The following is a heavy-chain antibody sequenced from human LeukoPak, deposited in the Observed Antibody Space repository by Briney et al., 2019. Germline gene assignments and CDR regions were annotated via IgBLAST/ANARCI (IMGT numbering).Heavy chain of an antibody. V-gene: IGHV3-74*01. D-gene: IGHD7-27*01. Sequence: GGSLRLSCAASGFTFSSYWMHWVRKAPGKGLVWVSRINSDGRIISYADSVKGRFTISRDNAKNTLYLQMNSLRVEDTAVYYCAGDRMALGDYWGQGTLVTVSS. CDR1: GFTFSSYW. J-gene: IGHJ4*02. CDR3: AGDRMALGDY. CDR2: INSDGRII.